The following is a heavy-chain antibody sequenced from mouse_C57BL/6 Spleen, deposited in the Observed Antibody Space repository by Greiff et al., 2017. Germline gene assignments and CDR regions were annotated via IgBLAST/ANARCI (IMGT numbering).Heavy chain of an antibody. J-gene: IGHJ1*03. Sequence: QVQLQQSGAELARPGASVKLSCKASGYTFTSYGISWVKQRTGQGLEWIGEIYPRSGNTYYNEKFKGKATLTADKSSSTAYMELRSLTSEDSAVYFCARIGYDGYPDWYFDVWGTGTTVTVSS. CDR2: IYPRSGNT. D-gene: IGHD2-3*01. CDR3: ARIGYDGYPDWYFDV. V-gene: IGHV1-81*01. CDR1: GYTFTSYG.